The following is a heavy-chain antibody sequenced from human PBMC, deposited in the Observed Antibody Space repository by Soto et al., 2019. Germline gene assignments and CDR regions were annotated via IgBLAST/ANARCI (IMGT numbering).Heavy chain of an antibody. J-gene: IGHJ5*02. V-gene: IGHV4-30-4*01. CDR3: ARLMTTVTTWWFDP. CDR1: GASISSGTSYY. Sequence: SETLSLTCTVSGASISSGTSYYWSWILQPPGKGLECIGHIYYSGNTYYSPSLKSRITMSVDTSKNQFSLKLSSVTAADTAVYYCARLMTTVTTWWFDPWGQGTLVTVSS. CDR2: IYYSGNT. D-gene: IGHD4-17*01.